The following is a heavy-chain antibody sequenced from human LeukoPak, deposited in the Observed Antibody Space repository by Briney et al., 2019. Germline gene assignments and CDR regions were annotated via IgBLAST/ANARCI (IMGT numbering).Heavy chain of an antibody. CDR3: ASTGTMVRGVISY. J-gene: IGHJ4*02. CDR1: GFTFSSYS. Sequence: PGGSLRLSCAASGFTFSSYSMNWVRQAPGKGLEWVSYISSSSSTIYYADSVKGRFTISRDNAKNSLYLQMNSLRAEDTAVYYCASTGTMVRGVISYWGQGTLVTVSS. CDR2: ISSSSSTI. V-gene: IGHV3-48*01. D-gene: IGHD3-10*01.